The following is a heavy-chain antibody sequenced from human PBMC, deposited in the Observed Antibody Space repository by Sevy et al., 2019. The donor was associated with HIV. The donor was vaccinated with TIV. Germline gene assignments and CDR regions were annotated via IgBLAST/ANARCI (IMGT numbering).Heavy chain of an antibody. Sequence: GGSLRLSCAASGFTFDDYAMHWVRQAPGKGLEWVSGISWTSSSIGYADSVKGRFTISRDNAKNSLYLQLNSLSAEDTALYYCAKGPYYYDISGYFDYWGQGTLVTVSS. D-gene: IGHD3-22*01. CDR2: ISWTSSSI. V-gene: IGHV3-9*01. CDR3: AKGPYYYDISGYFDY. CDR1: GFTFDDYA. J-gene: IGHJ4*02.